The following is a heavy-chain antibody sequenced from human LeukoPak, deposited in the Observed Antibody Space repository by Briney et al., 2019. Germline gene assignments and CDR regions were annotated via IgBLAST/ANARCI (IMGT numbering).Heavy chain of an antibody. J-gene: IGHJ5*02. Sequence: ASVKVSCKASGYTFTGYYMHWVRQAPGQGLEWMGWINPNSGGTNYAQKFQGRVTMTRDTSISTAYMELSRLRSDDTAVYYCARDEDGGVSNWFDPWGQGTLVTVSS. CDR1: GYTFTGYY. CDR2: INPNSGGT. CDR3: ARDEDGGVSNWFDP. D-gene: IGHD3-10*01. V-gene: IGHV1-2*02.